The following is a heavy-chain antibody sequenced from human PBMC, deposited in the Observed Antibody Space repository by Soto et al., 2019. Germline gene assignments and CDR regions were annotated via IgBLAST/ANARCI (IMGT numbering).Heavy chain of an antibody. Sequence: EAQLLESGGDLVQPGGSLRLSCAASEFSFDDYAMSWVRQAPGKGPEWVSSITYTGVSTYYADSVKGRFTISRDNSRDTLFLQMNSLRAEDTAIYYCAKSSVWYPYFDSWGQGTLVTVSS. CDR1: EFSFDDYA. J-gene: IGHJ4*02. D-gene: IGHD6-13*01. CDR2: ITYTGVST. CDR3: AKSSVWYPYFDS. V-gene: IGHV3-23*01.